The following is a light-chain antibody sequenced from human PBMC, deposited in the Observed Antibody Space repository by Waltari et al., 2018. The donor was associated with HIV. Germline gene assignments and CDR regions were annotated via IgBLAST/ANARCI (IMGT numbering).Light chain of an antibody. Sequence: QMTQSPSSLSASVRDHVPFTCRASHGVGSNLAWYQPTPGKAPKLLIFGASRLQSGVASRFSGRGAGTFFTLTVSPLELDEFGTYLCQQANDFPHTFGRGTQLEMK. J-gene: IGKJ2*01. V-gene: IGKV1-12*01. CDR1: HGVGSN. CDR3: QQANDFPHT. CDR2: GAS.